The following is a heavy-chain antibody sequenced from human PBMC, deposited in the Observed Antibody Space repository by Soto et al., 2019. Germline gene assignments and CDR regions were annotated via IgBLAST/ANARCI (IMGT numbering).Heavy chain of an antibody. Sequence: GASVKVSCKASGGTFSSYAISWVRQAPGQGLEWMGGIIPIFGTANYTQKFQGRVTITADESTSTAYMELRSLRSDDTAVYYCAIDVDIVLVPASFDPWGKGTLVPVSS. CDR1: GGTFSSYA. V-gene: IGHV1-69*13. CDR2: IIPIFGTA. D-gene: IGHD2-2*03. CDR3: AIDVDIVLVPASFDP. J-gene: IGHJ5*02.